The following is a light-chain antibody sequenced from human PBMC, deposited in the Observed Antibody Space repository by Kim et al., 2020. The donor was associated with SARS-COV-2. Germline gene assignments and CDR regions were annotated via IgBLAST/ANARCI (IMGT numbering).Light chain of an antibody. CDR3: QKYNSAPPFT. Sequence: SVGDRVTIPCRASQGISNYLAWYQQKPGKVPKLLIYAASALQSGVPSRFSGSGSGTDFTLTISSLQPEDVATYYCQKYNSAPPFTFGPGTKVDIK. CDR2: AAS. CDR1: QGISNY. J-gene: IGKJ3*01. V-gene: IGKV1-27*01.